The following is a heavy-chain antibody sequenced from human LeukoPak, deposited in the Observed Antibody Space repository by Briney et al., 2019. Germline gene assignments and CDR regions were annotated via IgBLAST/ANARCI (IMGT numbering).Heavy chain of an antibody. Sequence: GGSLRLSCAASGFTFSNYLMRWVRQAPGKGLEWVANIKQDGSEKYYVDSVKGRFIISRDNAKNSLDLQMNSLRDEDTAVYYCARGGYSYAIDFWGQGTLVTVSS. CDR1: GFTFSNYL. CDR3: ARGGYSYAIDF. D-gene: IGHD5-18*01. CDR2: IKQDGSEK. V-gene: IGHV3-7*05. J-gene: IGHJ4*02.